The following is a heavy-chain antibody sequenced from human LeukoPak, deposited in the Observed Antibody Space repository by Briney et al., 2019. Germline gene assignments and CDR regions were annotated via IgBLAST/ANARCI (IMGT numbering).Heavy chain of an antibody. CDR1: GFTFSSYG. J-gene: IGHJ3*02. V-gene: IGHV3-33*01. D-gene: IGHD1-26*01. Sequence: AGGSLRLSCAASGFTFSSYGMHWVRQAPGKGREWVAVIWYDGSNKYYADSVKGRFTISRDNSKNTLYLQMNSLRAEDTAVYYCARLELLKAFDIWGQGTMVTVSS. CDR2: IWYDGSNK. CDR3: ARLELLKAFDI.